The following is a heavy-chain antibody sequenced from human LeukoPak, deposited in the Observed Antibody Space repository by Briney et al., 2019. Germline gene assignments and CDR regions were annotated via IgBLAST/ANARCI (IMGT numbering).Heavy chain of an antibody. CDR3: AKDDYVWGTYRSPFDY. Sequence: GGSLRLSCSVSGFSFSSYAMSWVRQAPGKGLEWVSAISGSGGSTYYADSVKGRFTISRDNSKNTLYLQMTSLRAADTAVYFCAKDDYVWGTYRSPFDYWGQGTLVTVSS. D-gene: IGHD3-16*02. J-gene: IGHJ4*02. CDR1: GFSFSSYA. V-gene: IGHV3-23*01. CDR2: ISGSGGST.